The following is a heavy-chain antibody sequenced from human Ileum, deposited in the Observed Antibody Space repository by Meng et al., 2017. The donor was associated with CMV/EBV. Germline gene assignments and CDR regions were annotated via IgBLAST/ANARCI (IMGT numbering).Heavy chain of an antibody. D-gene: IGHD3-10*01. CDR1: GGSLTSYY. V-gene: IGHV4-4*07. Sequence: QLRLPGSGPSRLQPSATLSLTCTVTGGSLTSYYWTWIRQPAGKGLEWIGRIHPTGTTDDNPSLRSRVSMSLDKSKNQFSLKLTSVTAADTAVYYCARAAARGVPVDLWGQGTLVTVSS. CDR3: ARAAARGVPVDL. J-gene: IGHJ5*02. CDR2: IHPTGTT.